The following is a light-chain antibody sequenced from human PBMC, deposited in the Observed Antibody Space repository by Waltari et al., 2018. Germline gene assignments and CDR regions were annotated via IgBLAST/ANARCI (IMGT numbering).Light chain of an antibody. J-gene: IGKJ3*01. CDR2: YAS. CDR1: QGIENY. V-gene: IGKV1-16*01. Sequence: DIQMTQSPSSLPASVGDTVTITCRASQGIENYLAWYQQKPGKAPKPLIYYASILESGVPVRFSGSGSGTDFTLTISSLQPEDFATYYCQQHNNYPFTFGPGTKLDIK. CDR3: QQHNNYPFT.